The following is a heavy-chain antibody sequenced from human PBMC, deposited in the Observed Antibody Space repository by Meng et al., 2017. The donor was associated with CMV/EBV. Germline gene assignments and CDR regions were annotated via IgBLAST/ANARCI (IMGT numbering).Heavy chain of an antibody. J-gene: IGHJ4*02. D-gene: IGHD2-2*01. CDR1: GGSISSYY. V-gene: IGHV4-4*07. CDR2: IYTSGST. Sequence: QVQVQECGPGLGKPSETLSLTCTVSGGSISSYYWSWIRQPAGKGLEWIGRIYTSGSTNYNPSLKSRVTMSVDTSKNQFSLKLSSVTAADTAVYYCAREDIVVVPAARGFDYWGQGTLVTVSS. CDR3: AREDIVVVPAARGFDY.